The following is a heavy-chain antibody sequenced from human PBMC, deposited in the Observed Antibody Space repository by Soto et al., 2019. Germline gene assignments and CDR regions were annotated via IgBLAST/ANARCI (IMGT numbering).Heavy chain of an antibody. CDR2: IKQDGSEK. V-gene: IGHV3-7*03. CDR1: GFTFSSYW. CDR3: ARYYDILTGYSAFDY. D-gene: IGHD3-9*01. Sequence: ESGGGLVQPGGSLRLSCAASGFTFSSYWMSWVRQAPGKGLEWVANIKQDGSEKYYVDSVKGRFTISRDNAKNSLYLQMNSLRAEDTAVYYCARYYDILTGYSAFDYWGQGTLVTVSS. J-gene: IGHJ4*02.